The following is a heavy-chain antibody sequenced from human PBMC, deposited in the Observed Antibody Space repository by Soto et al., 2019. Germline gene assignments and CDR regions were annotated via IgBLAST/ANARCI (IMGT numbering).Heavy chain of an antibody. CDR3: TTWRYYGSGSYFNLWNY. CDR1: GFTFSNAW. CDR2: IKSKTDGGTT. J-gene: IGHJ4*02. V-gene: IGHV3-15*01. D-gene: IGHD3-10*01. Sequence: GGSLRLSCAASGFTFSNAWMSWVRQAPGKGLEWVGRIKSKTDGGTTDYAAPVKGRFTISRDDSKNTLYLQMNSLKTEDTAVYYCTTWRYYGSGSYFNLWNYWGQGTLVTVSS.